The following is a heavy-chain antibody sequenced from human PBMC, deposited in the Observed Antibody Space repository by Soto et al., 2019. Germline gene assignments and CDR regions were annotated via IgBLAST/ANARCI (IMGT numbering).Heavy chain of an antibody. J-gene: IGHJ2*01. D-gene: IGHD3-3*01. CDR3: ARQGRGRFSSYFDL. CDR2: IKQEGSET. Sequence: EVQLVESGGGLVQPGGSLRLSCAASEFIFSTYWMSWVRQAPGKGLEWVATIKQEGSETYYVDSVEGRFTISRDNAKNSLHLQMNSLRVEDTAVYYCARQGRGRFSSYFDLWGRGTLVTVSS. V-gene: IGHV3-7*01. CDR1: EFIFSTYW.